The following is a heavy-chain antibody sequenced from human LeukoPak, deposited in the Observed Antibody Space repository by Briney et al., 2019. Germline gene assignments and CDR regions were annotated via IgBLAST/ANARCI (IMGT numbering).Heavy chain of an antibody. CDR1: GGSISSYY. CDR2: IYYSGST. CDR3: ARDHCSGGSCYLGWFDP. Sequence: SETLSLTCTVSGGSISSYYWSWIRQPPGKGLEWIGYIYYSGSTNYNPSLKSRVTISVDTSKNQFSLKLSSVTAADAAVYYCARDHCSGGSCYLGWFDPWGQGTLVTVSS. J-gene: IGHJ5*02. D-gene: IGHD2-15*01. V-gene: IGHV4-59*01.